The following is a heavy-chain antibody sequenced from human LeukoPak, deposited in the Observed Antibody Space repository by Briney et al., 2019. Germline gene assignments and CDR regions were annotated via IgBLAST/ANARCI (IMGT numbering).Heavy chain of an antibody. V-gene: IGHV4-38-2*02. CDR1: GYSISSGYY. CDR3: ATGPSGWFDP. D-gene: IGHD1-14*01. CDR2: IYHSGST. J-gene: IGHJ5*02. Sequence: SETLSLTCTVSGYSISSGYYWGWIRQPPGKGLEWIGSIYHSGSTYYNPSLKSRVTISVDTSKNQFSLKLTSVTAADTAVYYCATGPSGWFDPWGQGTLVTVSS.